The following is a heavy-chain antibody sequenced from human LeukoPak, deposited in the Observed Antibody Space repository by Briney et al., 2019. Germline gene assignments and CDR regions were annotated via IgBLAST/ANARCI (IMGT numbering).Heavy chain of an antibody. CDR1: GFIFSSYG. J-gene: IGHJ4*02. CDR3: AKDQTTGTRGGVDY. V-gene: IGHV3-30*18. D-gene: IGHD4-17*01. CDR2: ISYDGSNK. Sequence: GGSLRLSCAASGFIFSSYGMHWVRQAPGKGLEWVAVISYDGSNKYYADSVKGRFTISRDNSKNTLYLQMNSLRAEDTAVYYCAKDQTTGTRGGVDYWGQGTLVTVSS.